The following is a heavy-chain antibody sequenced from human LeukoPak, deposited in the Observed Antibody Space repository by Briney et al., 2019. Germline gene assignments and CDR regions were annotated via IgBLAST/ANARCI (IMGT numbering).Heavy chain of an antibody. CDR1: GYSLIVYY. CDR3: ARDQNGDYGFDY. V-gene: IGHV1-18*04. CDR2: ISAYNGNT. J-gene: IGHJ4*02. D-gene: IGHD4-17*01. Sequence: ASVKVSCKASGYSLIVYYIHWVRQAPGQGLEWMGWISAYNGNTNYAQKLQGRVTMTTDTSTSTAYMELRSLRSDDTAVYYCARDQNGDYGFDYWGQGTLVTVS.